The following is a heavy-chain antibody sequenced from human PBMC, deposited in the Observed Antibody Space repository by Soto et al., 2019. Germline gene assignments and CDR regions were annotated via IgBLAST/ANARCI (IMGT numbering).Heavy chain of an antibody. Sequence: EVQLVESGGGLVQPGGSLRLSCAASGFPLSNYWMRWVRQAPGEGLVWVSRIGGSGGGTTYADSVKGRFTISRDNAKNTLYLKMNSLRAEDTAVYFCARGVDGSAGEFDYWGQGTLGTVSS. J-gene: IGHJ4*02. V-gene: IGHV3-74*01. D-gene: IGHD3-10*01. CDR1: GFPLSNYW. CDR3: ARGVDGSAGEFDY. CDR2: IGGSGGGT.